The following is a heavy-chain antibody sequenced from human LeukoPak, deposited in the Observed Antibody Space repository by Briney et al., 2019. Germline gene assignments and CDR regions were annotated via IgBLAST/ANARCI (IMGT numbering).Heavy chain of an antibody. D-gene: IGHD2-21*01. J-gene: IGHJ3*01. CDR2: IKQNGAEE. V-gene: IGHV3-7*03. CDR1: GFTFSSYS. CDR3: ARYTVVSSPGAFDL. Sequence: GGSLRLSCAASGFTFSSYSMNWVRQAPGKRLEWVANIKQNGAEEYYMDSVKGRFAISRDNAKNSVSLQMNSLRVEDTAMYYCARYTVVSSPGAFDLWGQGTMVTVSS.